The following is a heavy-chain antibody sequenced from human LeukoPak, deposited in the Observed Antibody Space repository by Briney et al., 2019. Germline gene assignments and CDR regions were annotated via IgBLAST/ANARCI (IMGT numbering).Heavy chain of an antibody. J-gene: IGHJ4*02. Sequence: GASVKVSCKAFGYTFTSNYMHWVRQAPGQGPEWMGVISPSGGSTTYAQKFQGRVTLTRDMSTSTDYLELSSLRSEDTAVYYCATNSEAARLPYDYWGQGTLVTVSS. V-gene: IGHV1-46*01. CDR3: ATNSEAARLPYDY. CDR2: ISPSGGST. D-gene: IGHD6-6*01. CDR1: GYTFTSNY.